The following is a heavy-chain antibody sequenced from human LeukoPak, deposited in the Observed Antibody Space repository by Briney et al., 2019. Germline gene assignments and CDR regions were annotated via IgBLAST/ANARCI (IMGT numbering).Heavy chain of an antibody. CDR1: GGTFRTDA. CDR3: AREAITETTLGWFDP. V-gene: IGHV1-69*01. Sequence: GSSVKVSCKASGGTFRTDAIAWIRQAPGEGLEWMGGIIPFIGAPNFAQRFHGRVTITADGTTSTVYMELSSLRSEDTAVYYCAREAITETTLGWFDPWGQGTLITVSS. CDR2: IIPFIGAP. J-gene: IGHJ5*02. D-gene: IGHD1-7*01.